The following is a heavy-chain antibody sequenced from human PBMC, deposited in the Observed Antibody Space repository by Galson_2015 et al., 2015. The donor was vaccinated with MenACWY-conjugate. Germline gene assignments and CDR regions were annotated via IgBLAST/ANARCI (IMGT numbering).Heavy chain of an antibody. D-gene: IGHD4-11*01. Sequence: SLRLSCATSGLTFNKYGMSWVRQAPGKGLEYVSSIRGNGGTPYYAASVKGRFTISRDNSENTLYLQMNSLRVEDTAVYYCATGAETTVSSAELNHYYGLDVWGQGTTVTVSS. CDR2: IRGNGGTP. CDR1: GLTFNKYG. V-gene: IGHV3-23*01. J-gene: IGHJ6*02. CDR3: ATGAETTVSSAELNHYYGLDV.